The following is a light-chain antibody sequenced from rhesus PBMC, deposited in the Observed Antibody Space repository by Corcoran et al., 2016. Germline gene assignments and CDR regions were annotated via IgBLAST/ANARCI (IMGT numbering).Light chain of an antibody. CDR1: QGSSSW. CDR3: QQYDDLPYS. CDR2: YAS. Sequence: DIQMTQSPSSLSASVGDKVTITCHASQGSSSWVAWYQQKPGKTPKPLINYASSLQSGVPSRVSGSGSGTDYTRTISSLQPEDFATYYCQQYDDLPYSFGQGTKVEIK. J-gene: IGKJ2*01. V-gene: IGKV1-19*01.